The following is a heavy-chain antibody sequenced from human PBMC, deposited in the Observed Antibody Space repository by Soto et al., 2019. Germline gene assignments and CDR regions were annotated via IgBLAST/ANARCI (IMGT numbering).Heavy chain of an antibody. CDR2: IFPGDSDT. CDR1: GYTFTSHW. D-gene: IGHD1-26*01. CDR3: GRVGLVGATSLIKAWFDL. Sequence: VESLKISCKGSGYTFTSHWIGWVRQMPGKGVEWMWIIFPGDSDTRFSPSLQGQVIISPDKSITTAYLQWCSLKASDTAMYYCGRVGLVGATSLIKAWFDLWGQGTLVTVSS. V-gene: IGHV5-51*01. J-gene: IGHJ5*02.